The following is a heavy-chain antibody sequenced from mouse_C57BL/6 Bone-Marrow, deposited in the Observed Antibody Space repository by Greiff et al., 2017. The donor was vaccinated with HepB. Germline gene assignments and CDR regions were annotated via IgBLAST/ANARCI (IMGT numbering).Heavy chain of an antibody. CDR1: GYTFTSYW. J-gene: IGHJ4*01. CDR3: ARSERRAMDY. CDR2: IHPNSGST. V-gene: IGHV1-64*01. Sequence: QVHVKQPGAELVKPGASVKLSCKASGYTFTSYWMHWVKQRPGQGLEWIGMIHPNSGSTNYNEKFKSKATLTVDKSSSTAYMQLSSLTSEDSAVYYCARSERRAMDYWGQGTSVTVSS.